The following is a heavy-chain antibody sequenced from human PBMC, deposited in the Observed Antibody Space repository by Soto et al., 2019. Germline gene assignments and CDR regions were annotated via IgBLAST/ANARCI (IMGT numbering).Heavy chain of an antibody. J-gene: IGHJ6*02. CDR3: ARAPXYSYGSESPHYFYALDV. Sequence: PSETLSLTCTVSGDSISRYYWSWIRQPPGKGLEWIGYIYDNGSTRYNPSLKSRVTISADTSKNQFSLKLSSATAADTAVYYCARAPXYSYGSESPHYFYALDVWGQGTTVTVSS. D-gene: IGHD3-10*01. CDR1: GDSISRYY. CDR2: IYDNGST. V-gene: IGHV4-59*01.